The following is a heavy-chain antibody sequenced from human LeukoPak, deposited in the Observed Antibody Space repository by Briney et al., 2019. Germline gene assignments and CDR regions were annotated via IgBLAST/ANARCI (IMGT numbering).Heavy chain of an antibody. Sequence: ASVKVSCNASGYTFTSYDINWVRQATGQGLEWMGWMNPNSGNTGYAQKFQGRVTMTRNTSISTAYMELSSLRSEDTAVYYCARGGGIAAAGTDAFDIWGQGTMVTVSS. V-gene: IGHV1-8*01. CDR1: GYTFTSYD. D-gene: IGHD6-13*01. CDR2: MNPNSGNT. CDR3: ARGGGIAAAGTDAFDI. J-gene: IGHJ3*02.